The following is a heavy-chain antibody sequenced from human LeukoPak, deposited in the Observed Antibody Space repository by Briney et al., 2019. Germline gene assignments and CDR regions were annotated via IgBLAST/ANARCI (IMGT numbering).Heavy chain of an antibody. D-gene: IGHD1-1*01. Sequence: GGSLRLSCAASGFTFDDHGMSWVRQAPGKGLEWDSGINWSGGSTGYADSVKGRFTISRDNAKNSLYLQMNSLRAEDTALYYCARGAGNVLPNDYWGQGTLVTVSS. CDR2: INWSGGST. J-gene: IGHJ4*02. V-gene: IGHV3-20*04. CDR3: ARGAGNVLPNDY. CDR1: GFTFDDHG.